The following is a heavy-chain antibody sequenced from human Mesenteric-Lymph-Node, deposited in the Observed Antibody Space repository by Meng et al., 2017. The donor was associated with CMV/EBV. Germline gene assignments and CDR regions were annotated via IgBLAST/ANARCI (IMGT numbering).Heavy chain of an antibody. V-gene: IGHV4-4*02. CDR1: GGSISSSNW. D-gene: IGHD6-13*01. Sequence: FAVSGGSISSSNWWSWVRQPPGKGLEWIGEIYHSGSTNYNPSLKSRVTISVDKSKNQFSLKLSSVTAADTAVYYCARDSGIAAAIDYWGQGTLVTVSS. J-gene: IGHJ4*02. CDR2: IYHSGST. CDR3: ARDSGIAAAIDY.